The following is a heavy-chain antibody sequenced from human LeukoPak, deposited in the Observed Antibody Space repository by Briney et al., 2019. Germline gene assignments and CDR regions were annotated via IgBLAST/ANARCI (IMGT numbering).Heavy chain of an antibody. CDR2: IYHSGST. CDR3: ARRYGDYEGDWFDP. CDR1: GGSISSSNW. Sequence: PSGTLSLTCAVSGGSISSSNWWSWVRQPPGKGLEWIGEIYHSGSTNYNPSLKSRVTISVDKSKNQFSLKLSSVTAADTAVYYCARRYGDYEGDWFDPWGQGTLVTVSS. J-gene: IGHJ5*02. D-gene: IGHD4-17*01. V-gene: IGHV4-4*02.